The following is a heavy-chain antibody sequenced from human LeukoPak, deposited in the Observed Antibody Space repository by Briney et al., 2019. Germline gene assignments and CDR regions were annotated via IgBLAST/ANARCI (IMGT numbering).Heavy chain of an antibody. V-gene: IGHV3-30*02. Sequence: PGGSLRLSCEATGFTFAKYGIHWVRQAPGKGLEWVAFERFDGSRQFHSDCLKGRLTISIDDSKNTSYLQLDTLRPEDTAIYYCSKEPYAQLLPIGVYDPWGQGTLVTVSS. J-gene: IGHJ5*02. CDR1: GFTFAKYG. CDR3: SKEPYAQLLPIGVYDP. CDR2: ERFDGSRQ. D-gene: IGHD2-2*01.